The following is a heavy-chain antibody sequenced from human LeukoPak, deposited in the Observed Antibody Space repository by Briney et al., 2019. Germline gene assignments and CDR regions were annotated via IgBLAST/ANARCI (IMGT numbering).Heavy chain of an antibody. D-gene: IGHD6-13*01. Sequence: GGSLRLSCAASGFTFSSYGMHWVRQAPGKGLEWVAFIRYDGSNKYYADFVKGRFTISRDNSDRTVYLQMNSLRTEDTAVYYCAKGLHSSSWNDPFDIWGQGTMVTVSS. V-gene: IGHV3-30*02. CDR1: GFTFSSYG. CDR2: IRYDGSNK. CDR3: AKGLHSSSWNDPFDI. J-gene: IGHJ3*02.